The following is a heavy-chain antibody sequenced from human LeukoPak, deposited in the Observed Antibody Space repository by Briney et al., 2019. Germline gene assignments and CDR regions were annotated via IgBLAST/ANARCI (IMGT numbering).Heavy chain of an antibody. J-gene: IGHJ4*02. CDR3: AKDFESVVPYYGSGTDY. CDR1: GFSFSSYG. V-gene: IGHV3-30*18. CDR2: ISYDGSNK. D-gene: IGHD3-10*01. Sequence: GGSLRLSCAASGFSFSSYGMHWVRQAPGKGLEWVAVISYDGSNKYYAGSVKGRFTISRDNSKNTLYLQMNSLRAEDTAVYYCAKDFESVVPYYGSGTDYRGQGTLVTVSS.